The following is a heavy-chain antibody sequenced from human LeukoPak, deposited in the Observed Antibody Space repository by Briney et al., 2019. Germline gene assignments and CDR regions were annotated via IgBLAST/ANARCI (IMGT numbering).Heavy chain of an antibody. CDR2: INQDGSEN. CDR1: GFNVSSNY. CDR3: TKGRSNHY. Sequence: PGGSLRLSCAVSGFNVSSNYMSWVRQAPGKGLEWVANINQDGSENYYVDSVKGRFTISRDNAKNSLYLQMNSLRAEDTAVYYCTKGRSNHYWGQGTLVTVST. V-gene: IGHV3-7*01. J-gene: IGHJ4*02. D-gene: IGHD3-10*01.